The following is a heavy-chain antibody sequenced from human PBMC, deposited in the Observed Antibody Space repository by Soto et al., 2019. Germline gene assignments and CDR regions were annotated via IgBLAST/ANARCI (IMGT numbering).Heavy chain of an antibody. V-gene: IGHV3-33*01. J-gene: IGHJ3*02. D-gene: IGHD1-26*01. Sequence: GGSLRLSCAASGFTFSSYGMHWVHQAPGKGLEWVAVIWYDGSNKYYADSVKGRFTISRDNSKNTLYLQMNSLRAEDTAVYYCARGALNSLAFDIWGQGTMVTVSS. CDR3: ARGALNSLAFDI. CDR1: GFTFSSYG. CDR2: IWYDGSNK.